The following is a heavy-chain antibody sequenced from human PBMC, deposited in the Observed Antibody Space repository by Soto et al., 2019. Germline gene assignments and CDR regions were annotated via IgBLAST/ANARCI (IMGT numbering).Heavy chain of an antibody. CDR1: GGSISSGDYY. D-gene: IGHD1-26*01. Sequence: PSETLSLTCTVSGGSISSGDYYWIWIRHPPGKGLEWIGYIYYSGSTYYNPSLKSRVTISVDTSKNQFSLKLSSVTAADTAVYYCARGVVGATRGAFDIWGQGTMVTVSS. CDR2: IYYSGST. CDR3: ARGVVGATRGAFDI. V-gene: IGHV4-30-4*01. J-gene: IGHJ3*02.